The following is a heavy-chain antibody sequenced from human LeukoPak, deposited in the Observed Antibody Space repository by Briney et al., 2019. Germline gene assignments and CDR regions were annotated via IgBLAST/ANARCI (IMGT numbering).Heavy chain of an antibody. D-gene: IGHD3-10*01. V-gene: IGHV4-39*07. Sequence: SETLSLTCTVSGGSISSSNYYWGWIRQPPGKGLEWIGTIYYSGTTYYSPSLKSRVTISVDTSKNQFSLKLSSVTAADTAVYYCARGIRDWFDPWGQGTLVTVSS. CDR1: GGSISSSNYY. CDR2: IYYSGTT. CDR3: ARGIRDWFDP. J-gene: IGHJ5*02.